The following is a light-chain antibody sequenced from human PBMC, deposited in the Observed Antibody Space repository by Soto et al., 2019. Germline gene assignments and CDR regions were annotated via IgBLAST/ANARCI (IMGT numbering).Light chain of an antibody. J-gene: IGLJ2*01. Sequence: QSALTQPASVSGSPGQSITISCNGTSSDVGSYNLVSWYQQHPGKAPKLMIYEVSKRPSGVSNRFSGSKSGNTASLTISGLQAEDEADYYCCSYAGSSTFVVFGGGTKLTVL. V-gene: IGLV2-23*02. CDR1: SSDVGSYNL. CDR3: CSYAGSSTFVV. CDR2: EVS.